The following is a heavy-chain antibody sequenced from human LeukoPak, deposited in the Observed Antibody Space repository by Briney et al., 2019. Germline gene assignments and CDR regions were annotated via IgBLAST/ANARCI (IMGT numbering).Heavy chain of an antibody. Sequence: SVKVSCKASGYTFTSYGISWVRQAPGQGLEWMGGIIPIFGTANYAQKFQGRVTITADESTSTAYMELSSLRSEDTAVYYCVGGYSSSFDYWGQGTLVTVSS. J-gene: IGHJ4*02. CDR1: GYTFTSYG. V-gene: IGHV1-69*13. CDR3: VGGYSSSFDY. CDR2: IIPIFGTA. D-gene: IGHD6-13*01.